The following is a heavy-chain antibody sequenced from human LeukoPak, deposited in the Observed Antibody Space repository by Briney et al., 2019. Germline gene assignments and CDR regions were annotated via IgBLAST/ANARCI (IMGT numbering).Heavy chain of an antibody. J-gene: IGHJ6*02. D-gene: IGHD3-16*01. CDR1: GGSISSYY. CDR3: ARETHGGSLYYPRHYGMDV. CDR2: IYYSGST. V-gene: IGHV4-59*01. Sequence: SETLSLTCTVSGGSISSYYWSWIRQPPGKGLEWIGYIYYSGSTNYDPSLKSRVTISVDTSKNQFSLKLSSVTAADTAAYYCARETHGGSLYYPRHYGMDVWGQGTTVTVSS.